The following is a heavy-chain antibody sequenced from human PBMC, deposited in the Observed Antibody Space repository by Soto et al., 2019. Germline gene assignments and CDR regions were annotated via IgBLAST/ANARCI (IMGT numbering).Heavy chain of an antibody. CDR2: IIPILGIA. CDR1: GGTFSSYT. D-gene: IGHD6-19*01. Sequence: QVQLVQSGAEVKKPGSSVKVSCKASGGTFSSYTISWVRQAPGQGLEWMGRIIPILGIANYAQKFQGRVTITADKSTSTAYMELSSLRSDGTAVYYCARDVSSGWGNWFDPWGQGTLVTVSS. CDR3: ARDVSSGWGNWFDP. V-gene: IGHV1-69*08. J-gene: IGHJ5*02.